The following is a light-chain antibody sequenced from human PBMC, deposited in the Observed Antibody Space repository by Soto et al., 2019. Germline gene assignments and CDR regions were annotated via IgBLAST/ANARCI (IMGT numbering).Light chain of an antibody. CDR2: DAS. V-gene: IGKV3-20*01. CDR1: QSVSSNF. CDR3: QQYGSSPRT. J-gene: IGKJ1*01. Sequence: ETVLTQSPGTLSLSPGERATLSCRSSQSVSSNFLAWYQQKPGQAPRLLIYDASNRATGIPDRFSGSGSGTDFTLTISSLEPEDFAVYYCQQYGSSPRTFGQGTKVDIK.